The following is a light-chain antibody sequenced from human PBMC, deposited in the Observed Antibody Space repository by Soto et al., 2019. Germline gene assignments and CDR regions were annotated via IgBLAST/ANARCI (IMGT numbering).Light chain of an antibody. CDR3: QQYDKWPPST. CDR2: DVS. CDR1: QSVSSN. Sequence: EIVMTQSPDTLSVSPGERATLSCRASQSVSSNLVWYQQKPGQAPRLLIFDVSTRATGIPARFSGSGSGTEFTLTISSLQSEDFGIYYCQQYDKWPPSTFGQGT. J-gene: IGKJ1*01. V-gene: IGKV3D-15*01.